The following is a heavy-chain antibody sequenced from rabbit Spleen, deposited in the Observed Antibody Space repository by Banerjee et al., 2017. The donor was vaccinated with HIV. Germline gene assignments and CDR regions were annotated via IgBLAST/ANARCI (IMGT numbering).Heavy chain of an antibody. J-gene: IGHJ4*01. V-gene: IGHV1S45*01. CDR2: INMVTGKS. CDR1: GFDLSSYW. Sequence: QEQLVESGGGLVKPEGSLTLTCTASGFDLSSYWVCWVRQAPGKGLEWITCINMVTGKSVYASWAKGRFIMSRTSSTTVTLQMTSLTAADTATYFCARGYGDYDYAKDLWGPGTLVTVS. D-gene: IGHD2-1*01. CDR3: ARGYGDYDYAKDL.